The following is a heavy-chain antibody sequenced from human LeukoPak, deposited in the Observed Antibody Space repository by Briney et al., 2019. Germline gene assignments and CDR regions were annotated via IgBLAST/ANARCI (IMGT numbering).Heavy chain of an antibody. CDR2: VYSSGST. CDR3: TRDMEYPGAGFDL. V-gene: IGHV4-39*07. CDR1: GDSISRSSYF. D-gene: IGHD2/OR15-2a*01. J-gene: IGHJ4*02. Sequence: PSQTLSLTCTVSGDSISRSSYFWAWIRQPPGKGLEWIGSVYSSGSTYYNPYLRSHITISVDTSKNQFSLKLTSVSAADTAMYYCTRDMEYPGAGFDLWGQGIPVTVSS.